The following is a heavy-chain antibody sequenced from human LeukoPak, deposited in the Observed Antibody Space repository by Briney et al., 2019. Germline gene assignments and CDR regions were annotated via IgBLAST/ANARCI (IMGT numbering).Heavy chain of an antibody. Sequence: ASVKVSCKASGYTLTSYDMNWVRQATGQGLEWMGWMNPNSGNTGYAQKFQGRVTMTRNTSISTAYMELSSLRSEDTAVYDFARCLNYYDSSGSYYFDYWGQGTLVTVSS. D-gene: IGHD3-22*01. CDR3: ARCLNYYDSSGSYYFDY. CDR2: MNPNSGNT. J-gene: IGHJ4*02. V-gene: IGHV1-8*01. CDR1: GYTLTSYD.